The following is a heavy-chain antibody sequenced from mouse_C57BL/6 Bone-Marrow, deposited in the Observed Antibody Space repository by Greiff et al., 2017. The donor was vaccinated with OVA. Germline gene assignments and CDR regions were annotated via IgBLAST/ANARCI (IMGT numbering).Heavy chain of an antibody. CDR2: ISYDGSN. D-gene: IGHD1-1*01. CDR3: AREGLRDY. V-gene: IGHV3-6*01. J-gene: IGHJ2*01. Sequence: EVKLMESGPGLVKPSQSLSLTCSVTVYSITSGYYWNWIRQFPGNKLEWMGYISYDGSNNYNPSLKNPISITRDTSKNQLFLKLNAVTTEDTATYYCAREGLRDYWGQGTTLTVSS. CDR1: VYSITSGYY.